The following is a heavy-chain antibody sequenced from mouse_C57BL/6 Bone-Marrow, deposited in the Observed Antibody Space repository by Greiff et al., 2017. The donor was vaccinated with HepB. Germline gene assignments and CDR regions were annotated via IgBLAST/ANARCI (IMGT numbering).Heavy chain of an antibody. D-gene: IGHD1-1*01. CDR1: GYTFTSYW. CDR2: IHPNSGST. V-gene: IGHV1-64*01. J-gene: IGHJ2*01. CDR3: ARTLSYYYGSSYVGY. Sequence: QVQLKQPGAELVKPGASVKLSCKASGYTFTSYWMHWVKQRPGQGLEWIGMIHPNSGSTNYNEKFKSKATLTVDKSSSTAYMQLSSLTSEDSAVYYCARTLSYYYGSSYVGYWGQGTTLTVSS.